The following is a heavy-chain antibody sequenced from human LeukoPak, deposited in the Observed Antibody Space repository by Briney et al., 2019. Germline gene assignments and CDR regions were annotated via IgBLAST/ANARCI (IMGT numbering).Heavy chain of an antibody. D-gene: IGHD3-3*01. CDR3: AKDLAYYDFWSGYSSSGYDPRGMYV. V-gene: IGHV3-30*18. Sequence: GGSLRLSCAASGFTFSSYGMHWVRQAPGKGLEWVAVISYDGSNKYYADSVKGRFTISRDNSKNTLYLQMNSLRAEDTAVYYCAKDLAYYDFWSGYSSSGYDPRGMYVWGQGTTVTVSS. J-gene: IGHJ6*02. CDR2: ISYDGSNK. CDR1: GFTFSSYG.